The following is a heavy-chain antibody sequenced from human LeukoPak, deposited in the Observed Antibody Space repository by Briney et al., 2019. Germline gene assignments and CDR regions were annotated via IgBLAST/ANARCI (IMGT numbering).Heavy chain of an antibody. CDR3: ARLLSDSYFYYDY. J-gene: IGHJ4*02. CDR1: GYSTGNSNW. V-gene: IGHV4-28*01. Sequence: SDTLSLTCAVSGYSTGNSNWWGWIRQPPGKGLEWIGHVHHDGSTQYNSSLKSRVTMSVDTSKNQFSLNLNSVTAVDTAVYYCARLLSDSYFYYDYWGQGTLVIVSS. CDR2: VHHDGST. D-gene: IGHD2-21*02.